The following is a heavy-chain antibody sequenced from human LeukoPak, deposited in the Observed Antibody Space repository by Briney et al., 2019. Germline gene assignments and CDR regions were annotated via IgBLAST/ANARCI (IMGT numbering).Heavy chain of an antibody. CDR3: ARVALDEYQLLSWFDP. CDR1: GGSISSSSYY. J-gene: IGHJ5*02. D-gene: IGHD2-2*01. V-gene: IGHV4-39*01. CDR2: IYYSGST. Sequence: SETLSLTCTVSGGSISSSSYYWGWIRQPPGKGLEWIGSIYYSGSTYYNPSLKSRVTISVDTSKNQFSLKLSSVTAADTAVYYCARVALDEYQLLSWFDPWGQGTLVTVSS.